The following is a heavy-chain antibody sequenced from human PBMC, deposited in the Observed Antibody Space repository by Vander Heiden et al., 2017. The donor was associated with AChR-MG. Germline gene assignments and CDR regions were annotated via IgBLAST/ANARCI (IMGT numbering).Heavy chain of an antibody. CDR2: ITSGSSRAI. D-gene: IGHD3-16*01. CDR1: GFTFSDFY. V-gene: IGHV3-11*01. J-gene: IGHJ4*02. CDR3: ARDGGYRPADY. Sequence: QVQLVESGGGLVKPGGSLRLSCAASGFTFSDFYMSWIRQAPGKGLEWVSYITSGSSRAIYYADSVKGRFTISRDNAKNSLYLQMNSLRADDTAVYYCARDGGYRPADYWGQGTLVTVSS.